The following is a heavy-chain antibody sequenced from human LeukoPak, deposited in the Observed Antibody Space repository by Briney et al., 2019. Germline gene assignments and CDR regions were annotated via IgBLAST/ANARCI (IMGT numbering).Heavy chain of an antibody. CDR2: INPNSGGT. Sequence: ASVKVSCKTSGYTFSSSGISWVRQAPGQGLEWMGWINPNSGGTNYAQKFQGRVTMTMHTSISTAYMELSRLRSDDTAVYYCARDALDIVVVPAAIPGYSNYVPRYYYYYMDVWGKGTTVTVSS. CDR3: ARDALDIVVVPAAIPGYSNYVPRYYYYYMDV. J-gene: IGHJ6*03. V-gene: IGHV1-2*02. D-gene: IGHD2-2*02. CDR1: GYTFSSSG.